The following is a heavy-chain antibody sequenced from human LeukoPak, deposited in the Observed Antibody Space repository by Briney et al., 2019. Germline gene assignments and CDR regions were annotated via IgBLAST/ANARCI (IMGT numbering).Heavy chain of an antibody. Sequence: PGGSLRLSCAASGFTFSTYAITWVRQGPGKGLEWVSAISGSGGSTYYADSVKGRFTISRDNSKNTLYLQMNSLRAEDTAVYYCAKDARSYYDSSGYYSDYWGQGTLVTVSS. D-gene: IGHD3-22*01. CDR2: ISGSGGST. CDR3: AKDARSYYDSSGYYSDY. J-gene: IGHJ4*02. CDR1: GFTFSTYA. V-gene: IGHV3-23*01.